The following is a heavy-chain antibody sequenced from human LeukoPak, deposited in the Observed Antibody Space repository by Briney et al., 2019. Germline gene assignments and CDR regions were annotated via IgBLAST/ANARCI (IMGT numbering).Heavy chain of an antibody. CDR3: ARDVRIVGATPIDY. V-gene: IGHV1-2*02. D-gene: IGHD1-26*01. CDR1: GYTFTGYY. CDR2: INPNSGGT. Sequence: ASVKVSCKASGYTFTGYYMHWVRQAPGQGLEWMGWINPNSGGTNYAQKFQGRVTMTRYTSISTAYMELSRLRSDDTAVYYCARDVRIVGATPIDYWGQGTLVTVSS. J-gene: IGHJ4*02.